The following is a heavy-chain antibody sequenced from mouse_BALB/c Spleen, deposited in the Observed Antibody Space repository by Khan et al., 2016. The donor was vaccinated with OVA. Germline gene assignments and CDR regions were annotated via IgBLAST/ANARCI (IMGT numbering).Heavy chain of an antibody. J-gene: IGHJ1*01. CDR1: GFSLTRYG. D-gene: IGHD1-1*01. CDR2: IWSDGST. V-gene: IGHV2-6*02. Sequence: VELVESGPGLVAPSQSLSITCTVSGFSLTRYGVHWVRQSPGKGLEWLVVIWSDGSTTYNSVIKSRLSISKDNSKSQVFLKMNSLQTDDSAMYYCARKANYYGRGNLDGWGAGTTVTVSS. CDR3: ARKANYYGRGNLDG.